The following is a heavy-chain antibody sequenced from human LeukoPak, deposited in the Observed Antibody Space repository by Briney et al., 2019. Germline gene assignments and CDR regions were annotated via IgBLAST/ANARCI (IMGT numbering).Heavy chain of an antibody. J-gene: IGHJ4*02. V-gene: IGHV3-21*01. Sequence: GSLRLSCAASGFTFSSYSMNWVRQAPGKGLEWVSSISSSSSYIYYADSVKGRFTISRDNAKNSLYLQMNSLRAEDTAVYYCARDSSRYIVVVPAALNYWGQGTLVTVSS. CDR3: ARDSSRYIVVVPAALNY. CDR1: GFTFSSYS. D-gene: IGHD2-2*01. CDR2: ISSSSSYI.